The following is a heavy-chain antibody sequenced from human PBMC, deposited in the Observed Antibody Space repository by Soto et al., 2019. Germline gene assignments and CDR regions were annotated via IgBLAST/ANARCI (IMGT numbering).Heavy chain of an antibody. D-gene: IGHD2-21*01. CDR2: VSGDGVRI. CDR1: GFTFSSYS. V-gene: IGHV3-64D*06. Sequence: PGGSLRLSCSASGFTFSSYSMHWVRQSPGKGLEYLSRVSGDGVRIYYADSVKGRFTISGDNSKNMLYLQMSSLGPDDSAVYYCVKSRGGANYDFFDWGQGTLVTVSS. J-gene: IGHJ4*02. CDR3: VKSRGGANYDFFD.